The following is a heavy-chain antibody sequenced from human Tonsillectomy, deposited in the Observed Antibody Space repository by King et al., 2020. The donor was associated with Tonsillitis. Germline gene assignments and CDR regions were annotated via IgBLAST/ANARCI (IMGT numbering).Heavy chain of an antibody. D-gene: IGHD3-22*01. V-gene: IGHV3-30-3*01. CDR1: RFTFSSYA. J-gene: IGHJ4*02. Sequence: VQLVESGGGVVQPGRSLRLSCAASRFTFSSYAMHWVRQAPGKGLEWVAVISYDGSNKYYADSVKGRFSISRDNSKNSLYLQMHSLRPEDTAVYYCARDQSSGDSTGYLNYWGQGTLVTVSS. CDR2: ISYDGSNK. CDR3: ARDQSSGDSTGYLNY.